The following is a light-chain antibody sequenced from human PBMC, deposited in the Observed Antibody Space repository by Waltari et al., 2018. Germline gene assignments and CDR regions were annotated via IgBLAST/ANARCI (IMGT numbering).Light chain of an antibody. V-gene: IGLV2-23*02. CDR3: CSYGSSSSWV. J-gene: IGLJ3*02. CDR1: SSDVGSYNL. Sequence: QSALTQPASVSGSPGQSITISCSGTSSDVGSYNLVSWYQHHPGKAPKLIIFEVSKRPSGVSNRFSASKSGNTASLTVAGLQAEDEADYYCCSYGSSSSWVFGGGTKLTVL. CDR2: EVS.